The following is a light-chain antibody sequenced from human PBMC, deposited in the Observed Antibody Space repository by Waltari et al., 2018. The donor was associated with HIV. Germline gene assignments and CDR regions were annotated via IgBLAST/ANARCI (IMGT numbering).Light chain of an antibody. V-gene: IGKV4-1*01. CDR1: RTVLSNSDNRNY. J-gene: IGKJ4*01. CDR3: QQYYTVRPT. CDR2: WAS. Sequence: DIVMTQSPDSLALSLGERATFNCRSSRTVLSNSDNRNYLAWYQQKTGQPPNVLIYWASTRQSGVPDRFSASGSGTNFSLSISSVQAADVAVYYCQQYYTVRPTFGGGTKVEIK.